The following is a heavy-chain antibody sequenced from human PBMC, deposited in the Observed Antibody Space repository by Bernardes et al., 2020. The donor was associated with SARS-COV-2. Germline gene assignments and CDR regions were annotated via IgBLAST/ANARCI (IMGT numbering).Heavy chain of an antibody. CDR2: IYSSGST. CDR1: GGSINSYF. V-gene: IGHV4-4*07. J-gene: IGHJ5*02. CDR3: ARGVDESYCGGDCLGWFDH. D-gene: IGHD2-21*02. Sequence: SETLSLTCSVSGGSINSYFWSWIRQPAGRGLEWIGRIYSSGSTNYNTSLRSRVTMSVDTSKNQFSLRLRSATAADTAVDYCARGVDESYCGGDCLGWFDHWGQGILVIVSS.